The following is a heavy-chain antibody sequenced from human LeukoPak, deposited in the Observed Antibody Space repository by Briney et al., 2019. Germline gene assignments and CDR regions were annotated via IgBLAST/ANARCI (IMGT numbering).Heavy chain of an antibody. CDR3: ARGPGQLHYYMDV. CDR2: MNPNSGNT. Sequence: SVKLSCKASGYTFTSYDISWVRQATGQGLEWMGWMNPNSGNTGYAQTFQGRVTMTRNTSIRTAYMELSSLRSEDTAVYYCARGPGQLHYYMDVWGKGTTVSVPS. CDR1: GYTFTSYD. D-gene: IGHD1-26*01. V-gene: IGHV1-8*01. J-gene: IGHJ6*03.